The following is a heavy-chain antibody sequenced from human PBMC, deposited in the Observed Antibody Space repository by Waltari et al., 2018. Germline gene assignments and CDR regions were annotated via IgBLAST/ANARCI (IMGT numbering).Heavy chain of an antibody. D-gene: IGHD5-12*01. CDR3: ARGEMATIFSAFDI. V-gene: IGHV4-59*01. CDR2: IYYSGST. Sequence: QVQLQESGPGLVKPSETLSLTCTVSGGPLSSYYWSWIRQPPGKGLEWIGYIYYSGSTNYNPSLKSRVTISVDTSKNQFSLKLSSVTAADTAVYYCARGEMATIFSAFDIWGQGTMVTVSS. CDR1: GGPLSSYY. J-gene: IGHJ3*02.